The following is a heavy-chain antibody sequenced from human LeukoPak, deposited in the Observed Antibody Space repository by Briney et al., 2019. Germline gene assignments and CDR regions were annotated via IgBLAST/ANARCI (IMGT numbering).Heavy chain of an antibody. Sequence: SQTLSLTCTVSGGSISGGGYYWSWIRQHPGKGLEWIGYIYYSGSTYYNPSLKSRVTISVDTSKNQFSLKLSSVTAADTAVYYCARSSAGTHDYWGQGTLVTVSS. CDR3: ARSSAGTHDY. CDR2: IYYSGST. D-gene: IGHD6-13*01. V-gene: IGHV4-31*03. J-gene: IGHJ4*02. CDR1: GGSISGGGYY.